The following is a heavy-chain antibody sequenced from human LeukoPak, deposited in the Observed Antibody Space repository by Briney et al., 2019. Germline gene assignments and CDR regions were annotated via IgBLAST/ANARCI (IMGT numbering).Heavy chain of an antibody. J-gene: IGHJ4*02. CDR2: ISAYNGNT. CDR3: VRQSYGYGY. D-gene: IGHD5-18*01. Sequence: EASVKVSCKASGYTFTSYGISWVRRAPGQGLEWMGWISAYNGNTNYAQKLQGRVTMTTDTSTSTACMELRSLGSDDTAVYYCVRQSYGYGYWGQGTLVTVSS. CDR1: GYTFTSYG. V-gene: IGHV1-18*01.